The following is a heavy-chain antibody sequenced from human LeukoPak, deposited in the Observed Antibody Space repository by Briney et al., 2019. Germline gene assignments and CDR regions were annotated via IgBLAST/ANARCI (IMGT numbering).Heavy chain of an antibody. J-gene: IGHJ5*02. CDR3: ARTYSGYDVWFDP. D-gene: IGHD5-12*01. V-gene: IGHV1-8*01. CDR2: MNPISGNT. CDR1: GYTFTSYD. Sequence: ASVKVSCKASGYTFTSYDINWVRQATGQGLEWMGWMNPISGNTGHAQKFQGRVTMTRDTSISTAYMELSSLRSEDTAVYYCARTYSGYDVWFDPWGQGTLVTVSS.